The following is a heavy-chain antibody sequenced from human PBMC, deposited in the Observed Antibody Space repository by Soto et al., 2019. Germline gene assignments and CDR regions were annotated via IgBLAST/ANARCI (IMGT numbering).Heavy chain of an antibody. J-gene: IGHJ4*02. Sequence: GGSLRLSCADSGLRFSSYSMSWVRQTPGKGLEWVAAITATGDRTYYADSVTGRFTISRDNSKKTHYLQMTSLRAEDTAMYYCATMNGYFEYWGQGTPVTVSS. D-gene: IGHD3-22*01. CDR1: GLRFSSYS. CDR3: ATMNGYFEY. CDR2: ITATGDRT. V-gene: IGHV3-23*01.